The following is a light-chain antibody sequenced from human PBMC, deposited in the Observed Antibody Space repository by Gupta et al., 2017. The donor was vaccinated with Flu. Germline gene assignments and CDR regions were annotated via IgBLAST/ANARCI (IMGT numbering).Light chain of an antibody. Sequence: EIVMTQSPATLSVSPGERATLSCRASQSVSSNLAWYQQKPGQAPRLLIYGASTSDTGIPARFSGSGSGTEFTLTISSRQSEDFAVYYCQLYNNWLALTFGGGTKVEIK. CDR2: GAS. CDR3: QLYNNWLALT. V-gene: IGKV3-15*01. CDR1: QSVSSN. J-gene: IGKJ4*01.